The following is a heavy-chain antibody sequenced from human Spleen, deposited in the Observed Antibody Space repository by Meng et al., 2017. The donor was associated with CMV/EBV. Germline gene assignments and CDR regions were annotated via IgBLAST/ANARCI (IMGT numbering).Heavy chain of an antibody. V-gene: IGHV1-8*01. Sequence: ASVKVSCKASGYTFTSYDINWVRQATGQGLEWMGWMNPNSGNTGYAQKFQGRVTMTRDTSITTAYMELKRLGSDDTAVYYCARTYDIVKYPFDVWGQGTLVTVSS. CDR3: ARTYDIVKYPFDV. CDR2: MNPNSGNT. D-gene: IGHD3-9*01. CDR1: GYTFTSYD. J-gene: IGHJ3*01.